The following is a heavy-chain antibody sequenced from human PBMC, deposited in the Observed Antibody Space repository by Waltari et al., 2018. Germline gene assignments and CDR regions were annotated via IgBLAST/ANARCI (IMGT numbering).Heavy chain of an antibody. CDR3: ARPRNSGTYDGFDI. CDR2: SYPGYSDT. D-gene: IGHD1-7*01. Sequence: EVQLVQSGAEVKKPGESLKISCQVFGYTFSSYWIAWVRQMSGKGLEWMGISYPGYSDTRYRPPFQGQVTISADKSINTAYLQWSSLKASDTAMYYCARPRNSGTYDGFDIWGQGTMVTVSS. V-gene: IGHV5-51*01. CDR1: GYTFSSYW. J-gene: IGHJ3*02.